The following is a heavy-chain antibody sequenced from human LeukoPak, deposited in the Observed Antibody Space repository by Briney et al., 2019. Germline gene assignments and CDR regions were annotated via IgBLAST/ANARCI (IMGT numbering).Heavy chain of an antibody. Sequence: PSESLSLTCTVSGGSISNYFWSWTRQPPGKGLEWIGYIYYTGSTNYNPSLKSRVTISVGTSKNQFSLKLSSVTAADTAVYYCARPSRSISTAGAFDIWGPGTRVTFSS. J-gene: IGHJ3*02. V-gene: IGHV4-59*01. CDR3: ARPSRSISTAGAFDI. CDR2: IYYTGST. D-gene: IGHD3-10*01. CDR1: GGSISNYF.